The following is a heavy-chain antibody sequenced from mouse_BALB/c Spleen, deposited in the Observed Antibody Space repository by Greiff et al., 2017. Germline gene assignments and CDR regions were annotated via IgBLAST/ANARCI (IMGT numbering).Heavy chain of an antibody. D-gene: IGHD4-1*01. J-gene: IGHJ3*01. CDR1: GFAFSSYD. CDR3: ARQDWDGTLFAY. CDR2: ISSGGGST. Sequence: EVQGVESGGGLVKPGGSLKLSCAASGFAFSSYDMSWVRQTPEKRLEWVAYISSGGGSTYYPDTVKGRFTISRDNAKNTLYLQMSSLKSEDTAMYYCARQDWDGTLFAYWGQGTLVTVSA. V-gene: IGHV5-12-1*01.